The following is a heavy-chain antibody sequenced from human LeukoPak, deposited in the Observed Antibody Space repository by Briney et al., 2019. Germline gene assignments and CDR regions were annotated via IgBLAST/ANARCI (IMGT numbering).Heavy chain of an antibody. V-gene: IGHV3-74*01. D-gene: IGHD6-19*01. Sequence: GGSLTLSCVASGFTISDYWMHWVRQGPGKGLVWVSRISSDGSSTSYADSMKGRFTISRDNAKNTLYLQMSSLRAEDTAVYYCARSLGWYDYWGQGTLGTVPS. CDR3: ARSLGWYDY. CDR1: GFTISDYW. J-gene: IGHJ4*02. CDR2: ISSDGSST.